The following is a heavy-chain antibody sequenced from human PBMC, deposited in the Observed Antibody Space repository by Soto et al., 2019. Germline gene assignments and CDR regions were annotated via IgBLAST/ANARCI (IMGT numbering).Heavy chain of an antibody. CDR1: GGSISSSSYY. V-gene: IGHV4-39*01. Sequence: QLQLQESGPGLVKPSETLSLTCTVSGGSISSSSYYWGWIRQPPGKGLEWIGTIYHSGSTYYKPSLKSRVTISVDTSKNQFSLKLTSVTAADTAIYYCAREMGGSIDYWGQGTLVTVSS. CDR3: AREMGGSIDY. J-gene: IGHJ4*02. D-gene: IGHD1-26*01. CDR2: IYHSGST.